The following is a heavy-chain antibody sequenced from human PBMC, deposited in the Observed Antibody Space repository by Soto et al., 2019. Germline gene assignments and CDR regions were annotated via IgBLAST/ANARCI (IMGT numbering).Heavy chain of an antibody. CDR1: GGTFRNYA. V-gene: IGHV1-69*12. Sequence: QVQLVQSGAEVKEPGSSVRVSCKASGGTFRNYAISWVRQAPGQGLEWIGGIIPIFGTANYAQEFQGRLTIIADESTSTAYMELSSLRSEDTAGYYCARSDYCGGDCYAFLDYWGQGTLVTVSS. CDR3: ARSDYCGGDCYAFLDY. J-gene: IGHJ4*02. CDR2: IIPIFGTA. D-gene: IGHD2-21*02.